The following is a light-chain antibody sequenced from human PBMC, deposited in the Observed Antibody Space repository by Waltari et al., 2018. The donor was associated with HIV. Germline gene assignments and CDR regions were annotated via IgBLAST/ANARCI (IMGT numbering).Light chain of an antibody. V-gene: IGLV1-40*01. CDR3: QSYDISLSGWV. CDR2: NNT. CDR1: SPNIRAGFD. J-gene: IGLJ2*01. Sequence: QSVLTQPPSVSGAPGQRVTISCTGTSPNIRAGFDVHWYQQLPGTVPKVLIYNNTDRPSGVPDRFSGSKSATSASLAITGLQAEDEANYYCQSYDISLSGWVFGGGTKLTVL.